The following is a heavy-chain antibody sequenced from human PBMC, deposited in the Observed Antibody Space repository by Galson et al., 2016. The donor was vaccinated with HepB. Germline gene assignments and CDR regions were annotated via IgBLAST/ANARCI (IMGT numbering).Heavy chain of an antibody. Sequence: SLRLSCAASGFTFRDYYMTWIRQAPGKGLEWVAYISPTGDTIYYGDSVKGRFTVSRDNAKSSLYLQMNSLRAGDTAVYYCARDLVGRGVYWGQGSLVSVSS. CDR3: ARDLVGRGVY. CDR2: ISPTGDTI. V-gene: IGHV3-11*01. J-gene: IGHJ4*02. CDR1: GFTFRDYY. D-gene: IGHD2-8*02.